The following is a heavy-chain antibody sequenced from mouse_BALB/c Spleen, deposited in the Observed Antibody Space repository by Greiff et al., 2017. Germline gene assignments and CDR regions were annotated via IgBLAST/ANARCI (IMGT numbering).Heavy chain of an antibody. CDR1: GYTFTSYW. CDR2: INPSNGRT. CDR3: ARYYYRYDGYAMDY. V-gene: IGHV1S81*02. D-gene: IGHD2-14*01. J-gene: IGHJ4*01. Sequence: QVQLQQPGAELVKPGASVKLSCTASGYTFTSYWMHWVKQRPGQGLEWIGEINPSNGRTNYNEKFKSKATLTVDKSSSTAYMQLSSLTSEDSAVYYCARYYYRYDGYAMDYWGQGTSVTVSS.